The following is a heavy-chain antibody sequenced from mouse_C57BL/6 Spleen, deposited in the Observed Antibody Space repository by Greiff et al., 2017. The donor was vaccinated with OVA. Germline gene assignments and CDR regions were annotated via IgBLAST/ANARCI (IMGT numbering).Heavy chain of an antibody. D-gene: IGHD1-1*01. V-gene: IGHV5-17*01. Sequence: EVKVEESGGGLVKPGGSLKLSCAASGFTFSDYGMHWVRQAPEKGLEWVAYISSGSSTIYYADTVKGRFTISRDNAKNTLFLQMTSLRSEDTAMYYCARRGYYGSSWYFDVWGTGTTVTVSS. CDR3: ARRGYYGSSWYFDV. CDR2: ISSGSSTI. CDR1: GFTFSDYG. J-gene: IGHJ1*03.